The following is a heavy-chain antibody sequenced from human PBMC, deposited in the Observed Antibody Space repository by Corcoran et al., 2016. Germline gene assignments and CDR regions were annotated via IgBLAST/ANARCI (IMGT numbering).Heavy chain of an antibody. D-gene: IGHD3-10*01. J-gene: IGHJ6*02. CDR2: INPSGGST. CDR3: AGQVYGSGGYPDPYYYYGMDV. V-gene: IGHV1-46*01. CDR1: GYTFTSYY. Sequence: QVQLVQSGAEVKKPGASVKVSCKASGYTFTSYYMHWVRQAPGQGLEWMGIINPSGGSTSYAQKFQGRVTMTRDTSTSTVYMELSSLRSEDTAVDYCAGQVYGSGGYPDPYYYYGMDVWGQGTTVTVSS.